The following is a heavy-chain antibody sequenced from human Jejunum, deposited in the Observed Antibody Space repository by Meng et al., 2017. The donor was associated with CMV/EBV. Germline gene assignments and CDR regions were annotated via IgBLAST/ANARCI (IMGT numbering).Heavy chain of an antibody. V-gene: IGHV3-23*01. J-gene: IGHJ4*02. CDR1: GFTFDAYA. CDR2: ISGSGNSP. CDR3: AKDGGTYSGGSDY. D-gene: IGHD4-23*01. Sequence: SGFTFDAYAMTWVRQAPGKGLEWVSGISGSGNSPYYADSVKGRFTISRDNSRNTLYLQMNSLRAEDTAVYYCAKDGGTYSGGSDYWGQGTLVTVSS.